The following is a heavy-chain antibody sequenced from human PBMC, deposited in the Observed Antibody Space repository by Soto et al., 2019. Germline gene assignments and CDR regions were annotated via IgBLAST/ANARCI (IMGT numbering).Heavy chain of an antibody. J-gene: IGHJ4*02. CDR1: GFTFSSYA. V-gene: IGHV3-23*01. Sequence: SCAASGFTFSSYAMSWVRQAPGKGLEWVSAISGSGGSTYYADSVKGRFTISRDNSKNTLYLQMNSLRAEDTAVYYCAKIRCSGGSCYREYYFDYWGQGTLVTVSS. CDR3: AKIRCSGGSCYREYYFDY. CDR2: ISGSGGST. D-gene: IGHD2-15*01.